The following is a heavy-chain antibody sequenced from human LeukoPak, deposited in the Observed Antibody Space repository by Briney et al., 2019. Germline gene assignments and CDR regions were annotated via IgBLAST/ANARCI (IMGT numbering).Heavy chain of an antibody. D-gene: IGHD2-15*01. J-gene: IGHJ4*02. V-gene: IGHV1-69*05. Sequence: SVKVSCKASGGTFSSYAISWVRQAPGQGLEWMGRIIPIFGTANYAQKFQGRVTMTTDTSTSTAYMELRSLRSDDTAVYYCAREGDIYCSGGSCSEDYWGQGTLVTVSS. CDR1: GGTFSSYA. CDR3: AREGDIYCSGGSCSEDY. CDR2: IIPIFGTA.